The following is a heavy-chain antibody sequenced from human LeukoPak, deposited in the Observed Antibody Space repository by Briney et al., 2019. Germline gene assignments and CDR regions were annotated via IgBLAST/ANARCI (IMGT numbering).Heavy chain of an antibody. CDR3: ARDLEYYYDSSGYYY. J-gene: IGHJ4*02. D-gene: IGHD3-22*01. V-gene: IGHV3-30*01. CDR1: GFTFSSYA. CDR2: ISYDGSNK. Sequence: GGSLRPSCAASGFTFSSYAMHWVRQAPGKGLEWVAVISYDGSNKYYADSVKGRFTISRDNSKNTLYLQMNSLRAEDTAVYYCARDLEYYYDSSGYYYWGQGTLVTVSS.